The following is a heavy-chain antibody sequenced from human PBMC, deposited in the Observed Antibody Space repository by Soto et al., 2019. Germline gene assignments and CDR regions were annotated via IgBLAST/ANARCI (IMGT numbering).Heavy chain of an antibody. CDR1: GYTFTSYD. Sequence: ASVKVSCKASGYTFTSYDINWVRQATGQGLEWMGWMNPNSGNTGYAQKFQGRVTMTRNTSISTAYMELSSLRSEDTAVYYCARGHLELGFFDYWGQGTLVTVSS. V-gene: IGHV1-8*01. CDR2: MNPNSGNT. D-gene: IGHD1-26*01. J-gene: IGHJ4*02. CDR3: ARGHLELGFFDY.